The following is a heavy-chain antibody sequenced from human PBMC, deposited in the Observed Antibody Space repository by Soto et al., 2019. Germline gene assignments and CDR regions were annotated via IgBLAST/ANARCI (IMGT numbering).Heavy chain of an antibody. D-gene: IGHD3-10*01. J-gene: IGHJ4*02. V-gene: IGHV1-69*08. CDR1: GGTFSSYT. CDR3: AREEYYYGSGSFFTG. CDR2: IIPILGIA. Sequence: QVQLVQSGAEVKKPGSSVKVSCKASGGTFSSYTISWVRQAPGQGLEWMGRIIPILGIANYAQQFQGRVTITADKSTSTAYMELSSLRSEDTAVYYCAREEYYYGSGSFFTGWGQGTLVTVSS.